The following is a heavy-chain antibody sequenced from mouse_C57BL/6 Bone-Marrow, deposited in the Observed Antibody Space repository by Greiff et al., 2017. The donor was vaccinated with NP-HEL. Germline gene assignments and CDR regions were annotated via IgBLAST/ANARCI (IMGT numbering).Heavy chain of an antibody. CDR3: ARGEIFYYGSSSDYFDY. J-gene: IGHJ2*01. CDR2: IYPGSGNT. Sequence: QVQLQQSGPELVKPGASVKISCKASGYSFTSYYIHWVKQRPGQGLEWIGWIYPGSGNTKYNEKFKGKATLTADTSSSTAYMQLSSLTSEDSAVYYCARGEIFYYGSSSDYFDYWGQGTTLTVSS. D-gene: IGHD1-1*01. V-gene: IGHV1-66*01. CDR1: GYSFTSYY.